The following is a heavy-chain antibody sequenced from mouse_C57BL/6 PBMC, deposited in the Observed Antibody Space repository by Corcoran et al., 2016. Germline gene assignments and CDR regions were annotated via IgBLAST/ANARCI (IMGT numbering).Heavy chain of an antibody. Sequence: EVQLQQSGPELVKPGASVKISCKASGYTFTDYYMNWVKQSHGKSLEWIGDINPNNGGTSYNQKFKGKATLTVDKSSSTAYMELRSLTSEDSAVYYGARRGANWDYLDYWGQGTTLTVSS. V-gene: IGHV1-26*01. D-gene: IGHD4-1*01. CDR1: GYTFTDYY. CDR2: INPNNGGT. J-gene: IGHJ2*01. CDR3: ARRGANWDYLDY.